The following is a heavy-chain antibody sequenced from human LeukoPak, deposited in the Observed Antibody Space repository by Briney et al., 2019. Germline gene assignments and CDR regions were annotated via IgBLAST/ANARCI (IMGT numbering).Heavy chain of an antibody. CDR1: GFTFSSYE. D-gene: IGHD3-22*01. CDR3: ARDYYDSSGYDMRFDP. V-gene: IGHV3-48*03. Sequence: GGSLRLSCAASGFTFSSYEMNWVRQAPGKRLEWVSYISSSGSTIYYADSVKGQFTISRDNAKNSLYLQMNSLRAEDTAVYYCARDYYDSSGYDMRFDPWGQGTLVTVSS. J-gene: IGHJ5*02. CDR2: ISSSGSTI.